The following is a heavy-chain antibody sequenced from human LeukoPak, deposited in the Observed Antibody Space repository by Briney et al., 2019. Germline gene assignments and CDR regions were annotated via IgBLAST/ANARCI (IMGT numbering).Heavy chain of an antibody. J-gene: IGHJ3*02. Sequence: SETLSLTCTVSGGSITSYYWNWIRQPPGKGLEWIGYIHNSESTYYNPSLKSRVSISVDTSKNQLSLKVSSVSAADTAVYYCARGKIAGGSDGAFDIWGQGTKVTVSS. CDR1: GGSITSYY. CDR3: ARGKIAGGSDGAFDI. CDR2: IHNSEST. V-gene: IGHV4-59*01. D-gene: IGHD6-13*01.